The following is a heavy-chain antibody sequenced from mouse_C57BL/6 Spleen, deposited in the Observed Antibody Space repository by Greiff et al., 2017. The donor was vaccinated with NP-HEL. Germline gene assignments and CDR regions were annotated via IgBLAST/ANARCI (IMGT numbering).Heavy chain of an antibody. CDR3: ARDYYGSSWYFDV. D-gene: IGHD1-1*01. CDR1: GYTFTSSW. J-gene: IGHJ1*03. CDR2: IHPNSGST. V-gene: IGHV1-64*01. Sequence: VQLQQPGAELVKPGASGKLSCKASGYTFTSSWMHWVQQRPGQGLEWIGMIHPNSGSTNYNEKFQSKATLTVDKSSSAAYLHLSSLTSEDSAVYYCARDYYGSSWYFDVWGTGTTVTVSS.